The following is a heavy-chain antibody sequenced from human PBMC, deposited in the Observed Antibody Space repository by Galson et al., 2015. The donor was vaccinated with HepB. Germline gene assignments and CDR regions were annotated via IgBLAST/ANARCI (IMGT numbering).Heavy chain of an antibody. Sequence: SLRLSCAASGFTFSSYSMNWVRQAPGKGLEWVSYISSSSSTIYYADSVKGRFTISRDNAKNSLFLQMNSLRAEDTAVYYCARQGYCSGGSCPNWYFDLWGRGTLVTVSS. D-gene: IGHD2-15*01. V-gene: IGHV3-48*04. J-gene: IGHJ2*01. CDR3: ARQGYCSGGSCPNWYFDL. CDR1: GFTFSSYS. CDR2: ISSSSSTI.